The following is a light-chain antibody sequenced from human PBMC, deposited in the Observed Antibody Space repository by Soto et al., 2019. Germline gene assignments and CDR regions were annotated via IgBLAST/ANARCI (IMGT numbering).Light chain of an antibody. CDR3: QQFGSSPRT. J-gene: IGKJ1*01. Sequence: ALTQSPGTLSLSPGERATLSCRASQSVSSTYLAWYQQKPGQAPRLLIYGASSRATGIPDRFSGSGSGTDFTLTISRLEPEDFVVYYCQQFGSSPRTFGQGTKVDIK. V-gene: IGKV3-20*01. CDR2: GAS. CDR1: QSVSSTY.